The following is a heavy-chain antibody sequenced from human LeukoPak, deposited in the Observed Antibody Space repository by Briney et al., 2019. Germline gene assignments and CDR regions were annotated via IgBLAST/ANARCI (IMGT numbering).Heavy chain of an antibody. V-gene: IGHV4-34*01. J-gene: IGHJ6*02. CDR2: INHSGST. D-gene: IGHD4/OR15-4a*01. CDR3: AREDPRTKVPEGMDV. CDR1: GGSFSGYY. Sequence: PSETLSLTCAVYGGSFSGYYWSWIRQPPGKGLEWIGEINHSGSTNYNPSLKSRVTISGDTSKNQFSLKLNSVTAADTAVYYCAREDPRTKVPEGMDVWGQGTTVTVSS.